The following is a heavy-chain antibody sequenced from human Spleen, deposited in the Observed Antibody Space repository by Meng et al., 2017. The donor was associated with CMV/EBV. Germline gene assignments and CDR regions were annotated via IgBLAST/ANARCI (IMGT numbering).Heavy chain of an antibody. CDR2: IYHSGST. Sequence: QVQLQESGPGLVKPSGTLSLTCAVSGGSISSSNLWTWVRQVPGEGLEWIGEIYHSGSTNYNPSLKSRVTISVDKFKNQFSLKLGSVTAADTAVYYCARIERRRILKYCGSDCSTTDYWGQGTLVTVSS. CDR3: ARIERRRILKYCGSDCSTTDY. CDR1: GGSISSSNL. V-gene: IGHV4-4*02. J-gene: IGHJ4*02. D-gene: IGHD2-21*02.